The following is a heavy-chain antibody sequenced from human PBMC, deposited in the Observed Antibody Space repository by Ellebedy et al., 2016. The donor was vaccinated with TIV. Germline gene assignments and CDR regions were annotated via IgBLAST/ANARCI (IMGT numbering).Heavy chain of an antibody. J-gene: IGHJ4*02. V-gene: IGHV3-30*18. CDR1: GFTFSRYG. CDR2: ISYDGSIE. D-gene: IGHD2/OR15-2a*01. Sequence: GESLKISCAASGFTFSRYGMHWVRQAPGKGLEWVAIISYDGSIEYYADSVKGRFTISRDNSQSTLYLQMNSLRAEDMATYYCAKVVLEYSYSFSFHYWGQGTLVTVSS. CDR3: AKVVLEYSYSFSFHY.